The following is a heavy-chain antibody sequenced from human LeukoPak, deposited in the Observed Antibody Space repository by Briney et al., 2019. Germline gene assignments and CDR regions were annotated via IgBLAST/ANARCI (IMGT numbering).Heavy chain of an antibody. CDR1: ALSLSTYP. V-gene: IGHV3-30-3*01. D-gene: IGHD6-19*01. Sequence: PGESLRLSCAPPALSLSTYPMQWVRQAPGKGLEWVAVRSSDGRDTHNADSVKSRFTISRDKSKNPLFLQMNSLRPEDTARYYCARDLRKVADYYFDYWGQGNLVTVSS. J-gene: IGHJ4*02. CDR3: ARDLRKVADYYFDY. CDR2: RSSDGRDT.